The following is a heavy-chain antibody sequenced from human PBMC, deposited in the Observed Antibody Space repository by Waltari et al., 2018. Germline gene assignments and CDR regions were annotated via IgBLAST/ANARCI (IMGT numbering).Heavy chain of an antibody. D-gene: IGHD3-22*01. V-gene: IGHV4-59*01. CDR3: ARDSSGSHDAFDI. Sequence: QVQLQESGPGLVKPSETLSLTCTGSGGSISSYYWSWLRPPLGKGLEWIGYIYYSGSTNYNPSLKSRVTISVDTSKNQFSLKLSSVTAADTAVYYCARDSSGSHDAFDIWGQGTMVTVSS. CDR1: GGSISSYY. J-gene: IGHJ3*02. CDR2: IYYSGST.